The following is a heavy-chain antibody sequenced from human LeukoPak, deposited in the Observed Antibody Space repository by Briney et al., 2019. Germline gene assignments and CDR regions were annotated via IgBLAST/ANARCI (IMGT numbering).Heavy chain of an antibody. J-gene: IGHJ4*02. CDR1: GFTFSSYA. D-gene: IGHD3-3*01. V-gene: IGHV3-23*01. CDR2: ISGSGGST. CDR3: AKSVYVFGDFWSGYYYYFDY. Sequence: GGSLRLSCTASGFTFSSYAMSWVRQAPGKGLEWVSTISGSGGSTYYTDPVKGRFTISRDNSKNTLYLQVNSLRAEDTAVYYCAKSVYVFGDFWSGYYYYFDYWGQGTLVTVSS.